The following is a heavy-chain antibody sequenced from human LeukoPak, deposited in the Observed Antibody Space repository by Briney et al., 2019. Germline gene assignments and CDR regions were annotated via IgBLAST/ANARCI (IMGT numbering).Heavy chain of an antibody. Sequence: GASAKVSCKASGYKFIGFYIHWVRQAPGQGLEWMGWINPNSGGTNYAEKFQGRVTMTRDTSITTAYMELNRLRSDDTAVYYCASRITGGFYYYYNMDVWGKGTTVTVSS. V-gene: IGHV1-2*02. D-gene: IGHD2/OR15-2a*01. CDR3: ASRITGGFYYYYNMDV. CDR1: GYKFIGFY. J-gene: IGHJ6*03. CDR2: INPNSGGT.